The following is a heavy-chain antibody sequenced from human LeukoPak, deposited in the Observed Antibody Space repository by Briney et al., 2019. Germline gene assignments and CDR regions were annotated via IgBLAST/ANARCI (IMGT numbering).Heavy chain of an antibody. D-gene: IGHD5-18*01. J-gene: IGHJ4*02. CDR3: AKGIRGTAMVD. CDR1: GFTVSSNY. Sequence: GGSLRLSCAASGFTVSSNYMSWVRQAPGKGLEWVSAISGSGGSTYYADSVKGRFTISRDNSKNTLYLQMNSLRAEDTAVYYCAKGIRGTAMVDWGQGTLVTVSS. CDR2: ISGSGGST. V-gene: IGHV3-23*01.